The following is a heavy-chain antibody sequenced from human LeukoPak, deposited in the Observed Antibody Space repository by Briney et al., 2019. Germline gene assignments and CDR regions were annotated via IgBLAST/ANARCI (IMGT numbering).Heavy chain of an antibody. CDR2: IIPIFGTA. J-gene: IGHJ3*02. CDR1: GGTFSSYA. CDR3: ARSLRGATFDI. Sequence: GASVKVSCKASGGTFSSYAISWVRQAPGQGLEWMGGIIPIFGTANYAQKFQGRVTITADKSTSTAYMELSSLRSEDTAVYYCARSLRGATFDIWGQGTMVTASS. D-gene: IGHD1-26*01. V-gene: IGHV1-69*06.